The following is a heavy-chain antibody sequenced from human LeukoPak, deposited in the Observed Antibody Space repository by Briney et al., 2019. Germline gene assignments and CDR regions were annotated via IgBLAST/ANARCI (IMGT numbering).Heavy chain of an antibody. J-gene: IGHJ4*02. CDR3: AGDRVYGPIQPPFDY. CDR1: GYTFAKYA. CDR2: INAGNGNT. Sequence: ASVKVSCKASGYTFAKYAIHWVRQAPGQRLEWMGWINAGNGNTKYSQKFQGRVTITRDTSASTAYMELSSLRSEDTAVYYCAGDRVYGPIQPPFDYWGQGTLVTVSS. D-gene: IGHD2-8*01. V-gene: IGHV1-3*01.